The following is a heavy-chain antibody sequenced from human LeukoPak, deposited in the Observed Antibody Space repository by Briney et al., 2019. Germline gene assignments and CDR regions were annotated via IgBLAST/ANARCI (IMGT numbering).Heavy chain of an antibody. Sequence: GGSLRLSCAASGFTFSNYAMSWVRQAPGKGLEWVSGISGSGGSTYYADSVKGRFTISRDTASNTMHLEMNNLRIEDTAVYYCMRDYMGWFDPWGQGSLVTVSS. CDR2: ISGSGGST. J-gene: IGHJ5*02. V-gene: IGHV3-23*01. D-gene: IGHD3-10*01. CDR1: GFTFSNYA. CDR3: MRDYMGWFDP.